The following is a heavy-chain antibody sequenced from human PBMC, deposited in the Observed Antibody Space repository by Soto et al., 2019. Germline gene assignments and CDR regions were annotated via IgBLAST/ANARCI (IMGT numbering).Heavy chain of an antibody. CDR1: GYTFNTYG. D-gene: IGHD2-8*01. V-gene: IGHV1-2*04. CDR3: ARGDSTDCSNGVCSFFYNHDMDV. J-gene: IGHJ6*02. CDR2: INPKSGGT. Sequence: ASVKVSCKTSGYTFNTYGINWVRQAPGQGLEWPGRINPKSGGTSTAQKFQGWVTMTTDTSISTASMELTRLTSDDTAIYYCARGDSTDCSNGVCSFFYNHDMDVWGQGTTVTVSS.